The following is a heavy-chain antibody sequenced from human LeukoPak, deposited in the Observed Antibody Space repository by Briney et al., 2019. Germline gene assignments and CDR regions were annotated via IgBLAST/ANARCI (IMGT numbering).Heavy chain of an antibody. CDR2: INPSGGST. CDR3: ARDQSGTYYDILTGYYLDDYYYYYGMDV. Sequence: GASVKVSCKASGYTFTSYYMHWVRQAPGQGLEWMGIINPSGGSTSYAQKFQGRVTMTRDTSTSTVYMELSSLRSEDTAVYYCARDQSGTYYDILTGYYLDDYYYYYGMDVWGQGTTDTVSS. V-gene: IGHV1-46*01. D-gene: IGHD3-9*01. J-gene: IGHJ6*02. CDR1: GYTFTSYY.